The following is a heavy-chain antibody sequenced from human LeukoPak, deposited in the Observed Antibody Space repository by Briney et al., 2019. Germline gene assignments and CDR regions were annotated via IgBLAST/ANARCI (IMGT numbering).Heavy chain of an antibody. Sequence: ASVTVSCKASGYTFTSYGISWVRQAPGQGLEWMGWISAYNGNTNYAQKLQGRVTMTTDTSTSTAYMELRSLRSDDTAVYYCAREYYYDSSGYLFDYWGQGTLVTVSS. J-gene: IGHJ4*02. D-gene: IGHD3-22*01. CDR1: GYTFTSYG. CDR3: AREYYYDSSGYLFDY. V-gene: IGHV1-18*01. CDR2: ISAYNGNT.